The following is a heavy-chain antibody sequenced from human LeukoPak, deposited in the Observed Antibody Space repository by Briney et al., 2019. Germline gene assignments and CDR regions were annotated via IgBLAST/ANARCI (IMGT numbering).Heavy chain of an antibody. D-gene: IGHD4-17*01. J-gene: IGHJ4*02. Sequence: PGGSLRLSCAASGFTFSSYAMSWVRQAPGEGLEWVSAISGSGGSTYYADSVKGRFTISRDNSKNTLYLQMNSLRAEDTAVYYCAKTPHTVTTGGYFDYWGQGTLVTVSS. V-gene: IGHV3-23*01. CDR3: AKTPHTVTTGGYFDY. CDR2: ISGSGGST. CDR1: GFTFSSYA.